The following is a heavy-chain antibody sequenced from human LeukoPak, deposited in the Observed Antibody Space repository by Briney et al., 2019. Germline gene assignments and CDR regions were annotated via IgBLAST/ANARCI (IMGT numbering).Heavy chain of an antibody. J-gene: IGHJ4*02. Sequence: PGGSLRLSCAASGFTFNTHWMHWVRQAPGKGLVWVSRINTGGRTTDCADSVKGRFTISRDNAKNTLYLQINSLTAEATAVYYCGRDLKWTQIDYWGQGSLVTVSS. CDR3: GRDLKWTQIDY. CDR1: GFTFNTHW. CDR2: INTGGRTT. V-gene: IGHV3-74*01. D-gene: IGHD2-8*01.